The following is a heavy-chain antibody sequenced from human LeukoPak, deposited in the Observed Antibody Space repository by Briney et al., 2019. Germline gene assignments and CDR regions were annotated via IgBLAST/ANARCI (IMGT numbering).Heavy chain of an antibody. CDR3: ARDMWARTYYYDSSGDY. D-gene: IGHD3-22*01. V-gene: IGHV1-69*05. CDR2: IIPIFGTA. J-gene: IGHJ4*02. Sequence: ASVKVSCRASGGTFSSYAISWVRQAPGQGLEWMGGIIPIFGTANYAQKFQGRVTITTDESTSTAYMELSSLRSEDTAVYYCARDMWARTYYYDSSGDYWGQGTLVTVSS. CDR1: GGTFSSYA.